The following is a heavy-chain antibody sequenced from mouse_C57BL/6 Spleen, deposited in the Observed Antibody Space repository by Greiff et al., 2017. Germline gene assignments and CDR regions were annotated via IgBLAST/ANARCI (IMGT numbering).Heavy chain of an antibody. CDR3: ARPYDYDRVFAY. D-gene: IGHD2-4*01. CDR2: INPNNGGT. Sequence: VQLQQSGPELVKPGASVKISCKASGYTFTDYYMNWVKQSHGKSLEWIGDINPNNGGTSYNQKFKGKATLTVDKSSSTAYMELRSLTSEDSAVYYCARPYDYDRVFAYWGQGTLVTVSA. V-gene: IGHV1-26*01. CDR1: GYTFTDYY. J-gene: IGHJ3*01.